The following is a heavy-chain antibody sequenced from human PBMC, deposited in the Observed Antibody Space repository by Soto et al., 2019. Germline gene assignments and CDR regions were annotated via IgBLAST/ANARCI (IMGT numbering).Heavy chain of an antibody. J-gene: IGHJ6*02. CDR2: ISAYNGNT. CDR1: GYTFTSYG. Sequence: QVQLVQSGAEVKKPGASVKVSCKASGYTFTSYGISWVRQAPGQGLEWMGWISAYNGNTNYAQKLQGRVTMTTDTSTSTAYMELRSLRSDDTAVYYCARVRSGGVPAAIHPIAGYYYGMDVWGQGTTVTVSS. V-gene: IGHV1-18*04. D-gene: IGHD2-2*01. CDR3: ARVRSGGVPAAIHPIAGYYYGMDV.